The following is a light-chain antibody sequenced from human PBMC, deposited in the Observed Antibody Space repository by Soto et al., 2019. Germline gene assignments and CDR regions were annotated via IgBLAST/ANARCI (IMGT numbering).Light chain of an antibody. CDR1: SSDVGTYDF. CDR3: CLYAVTFYV. CDR2: DVS. J-gene: IGLJ1*01. V-gene: IGLV2-11*01. Sequence: QSVLTQPRSVSGSPGQSVTISCTGTSSDVGTYDFVSWYQQHPGKAPRLMIFDVSERPSGVPDRFSGSKSGNTASLTISGLQPEDEADYYCCLYAVTFYVFGTGTKVTVL.